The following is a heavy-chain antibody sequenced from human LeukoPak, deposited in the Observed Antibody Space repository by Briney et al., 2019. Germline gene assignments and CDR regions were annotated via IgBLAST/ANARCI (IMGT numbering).Heavy chain of an antibody. D-gene: IGHD2-2*01. J-gene: IGHJ2*01. Sequence: SETLSLTCTVSGGSISSYYWSWIRQPPGKGLEWIGYIYYGGSTNYNPSLKSRVTISVDTSKNQFSLKLSSVTAADTAVYYCARLVVPAATTWYFDLWGRGTLVTVSS. CDR1: GGSISSYY. V-gene: IGHV4-59*01. CDR3: ARLVVPAATTWYFDL. CDR2: IYYGGST.